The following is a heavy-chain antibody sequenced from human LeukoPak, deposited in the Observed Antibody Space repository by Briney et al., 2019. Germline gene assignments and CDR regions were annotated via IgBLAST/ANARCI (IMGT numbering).Heavy chain of an antibody. CDR2: ISSSGSTR. J-gene: IGHJ6*04. V-gene: IGHV3-48*03. D-gene: IGHD3-10*02. CDR1: GFTFSSYE. Sequence: GGSLRLSCAASGFTFSSYEMNWVRQAPGKGLEWVSYISSSGSTRYYADSVKGRFTVSRDNAKNSLYLQMNSLRAEDTAVYYCAELGITMIGGVWGKGTTVTISS. CDR3: AELGITMIGGV.